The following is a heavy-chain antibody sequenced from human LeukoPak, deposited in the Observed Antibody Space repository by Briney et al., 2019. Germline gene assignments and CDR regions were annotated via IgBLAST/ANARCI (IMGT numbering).Heavy chain of an antibody. CDR1: GFTFDDYA. Sequence: GGSPRLSCAASGFTFDDYAMHWVRQAPGRGLEWVSGISWNSGSIGYADSVKGRFTISRDNAKNSLYLQMNSLRAEDTALYYCAKGDDYGDYGFWFDPWGQGTLVTVSS. CDR2: ISWNSGSI. V-gene: IGHV3-9*01. CDR3: AKGDDYGDYGFWFDP. D-gene: IGHD4-17*01. J-gene: IGHJ5*02.